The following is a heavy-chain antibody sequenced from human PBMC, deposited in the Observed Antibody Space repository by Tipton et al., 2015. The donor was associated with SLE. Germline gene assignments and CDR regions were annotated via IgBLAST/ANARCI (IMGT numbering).Heavy chain of an antibody. J-gene: IGHJ4*02. CDR2: IGTAGDT. Sequence: SLRLSCAASGFTFSSYDMHWVRQATGKGLEWVSAIGTAGDTYYPGSVKGRFTISRENAKHSLYLQMTNLRAGDTAVYYCAKYPLEYTSGWFFFHIWGQGTLVTVSS. CDR3: AKYPLEYTSGWFFFHI. D-gene: IGHD6-19*01. CDR1: GFTFSSYD. V-gene: IGHV3-13*01.